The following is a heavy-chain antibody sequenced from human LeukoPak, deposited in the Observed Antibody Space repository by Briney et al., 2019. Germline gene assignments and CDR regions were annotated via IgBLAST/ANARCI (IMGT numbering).Heavy chain of an antibody. V-gene: IGHV4-34*01. CDR3: ARRVGYCSGGSCYGFLNY. CDR2: INHSGST. CDR1: GGSFSGYY. J-gene: IGHJ4*02. Sequence: SETLSLTCAVYGGSFSGYYWSWIRQPPGKGLEWIGEINHSGSTNYNPSLKSRVTISVDTSKNQFSLKLSSVTAADTAVYYCARRVGYCSGGSCYGFLNYWGQGTLVTVSS. D-gene: IGHD2-15*01.